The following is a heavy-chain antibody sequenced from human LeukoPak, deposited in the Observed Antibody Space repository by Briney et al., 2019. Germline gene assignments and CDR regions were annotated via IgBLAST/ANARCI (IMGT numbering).Heavy chain of an antibody. D-gene: IGHD1-7*01. CDR1: GFIFSDYY. J-gene: IGHJ4*02. Sequence: PGGSLRLSCAASGFIFSDYYMSWIRQAPGKGLEWVSYIGSSGTPTYYTDSVKGRFTISRDNSKNTLYLQMNSLRAEDTAVYYCAREELELGGVDYWGQGTLVTVSS. V-gene: IGHV3-11*04. CDR3: AREELELGGVDY. CDR2: IGSSGTPT.